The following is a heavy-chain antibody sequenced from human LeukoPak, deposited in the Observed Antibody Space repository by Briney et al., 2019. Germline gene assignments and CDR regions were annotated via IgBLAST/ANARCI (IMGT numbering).Heavy chain of an antibody. CDR2: INHSGST. J-gene: IGHJ6*02. D-gene: IGHD3-10*01. CDR3: ARFTMVRGVPAYYYYGMDV. Sequence: PSETLSLTCAVYGGSFSGYYWSWIRQPPWKGLEWFGEINHSGSTNYNPSLKSRVTISVDTSKNQFSLKLSSVTAADTAVYYCARFTMVRGVPAYYYYGMDVWGQGTTVTVSS. CDR1: GGSFSGYY. V-gene: IGHV4-34*01.